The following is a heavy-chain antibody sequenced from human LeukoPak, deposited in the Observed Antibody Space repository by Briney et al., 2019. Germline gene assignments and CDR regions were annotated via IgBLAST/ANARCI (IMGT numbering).Heavy chain of an antibody. CDR1: GFTFSSYS. CDR2: ISSSSSYI. J-gene: IGHJ4*02. Sequence: GGSLRLSCAASGFTFSSYSMNCVRQAPGKRLEWVSSISSSSSYIYYADSVKGRFTISRDNAKNSLYLQMNSLRAEDTAVYYCARDSRFGHYFDYWGQGTLVTVSS. D-gene: IGHD3-10*01. V-gene: IGHV3-21*01. CDR3: ARDSRFGHYFDY.